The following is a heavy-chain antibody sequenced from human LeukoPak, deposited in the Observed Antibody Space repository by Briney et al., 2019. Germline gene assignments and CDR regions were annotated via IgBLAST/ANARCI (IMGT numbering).Heavy chain of an antibody. CDR2: ISGSGNST. D-gene: IGHD4-23*01. CDR3: ARNDDYGGNGYFDY. J-gene: IGHJ4*02. Sequence: GGSLRLSCAASGFTFSSFAMSWVRQAPGKGLEWVSVISGSGNSTHYADSVKGRFTVSRDNSKNTLYLQMNSLRAEDTALYYCARNDDYGGNGYFDYWGQGTLVTGSS. CDR1: GFTFSSFA. V-gene: IGHV3-23*01.